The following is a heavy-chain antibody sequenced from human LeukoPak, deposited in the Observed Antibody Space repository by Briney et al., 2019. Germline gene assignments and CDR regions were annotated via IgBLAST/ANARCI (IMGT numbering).Heavy chain of an antibody. J-gene: IGHJ4*02. CDR2: IYPGDSDT. V-gene: IGHV5-51*01. D-gene: IGHD6-13*01. Sequence: GESLKISRKGSGYSFTSYWIGWVRQMPGKGLEWMGIIYPGDSDTRYSPSFQGQVTISADKSISTAYLQWSSLKASDTAMYYCARRYSSSWQNFDYWGQGTLVTVSS. CDR1: GYSFTSYW. CDR3: ARRYSSSWQNFDY.